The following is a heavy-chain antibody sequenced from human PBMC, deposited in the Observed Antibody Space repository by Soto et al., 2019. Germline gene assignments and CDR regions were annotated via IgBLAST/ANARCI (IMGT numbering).Heavy chain of an antibody. J-gene: IGHJ5*02. V-gene: IGHV1-18*01. Sequence: QVQLVQSGAEVKKPGASVKVSCTASGYSFTSYGISWVRQAPGQGIEWMGWISAYNGNTNYAQKLHGRVTMTTDTSTSTADMELRSLRSDDTAVYYCARSGAVAGRFDPWGQGTLVTVSS. D-gene: IGHD6-19*01. CDR2: ISAYNGNT. CDR3: ARSGAVAGRFDP. CDR1: GYSFTSYG.